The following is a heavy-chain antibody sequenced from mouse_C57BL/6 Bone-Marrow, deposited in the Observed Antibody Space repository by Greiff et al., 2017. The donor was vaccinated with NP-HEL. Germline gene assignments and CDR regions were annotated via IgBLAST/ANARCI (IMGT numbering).Heavy chain of an antibody. J-gene: IGHJ2*01. CDR3: ARSARWLLLDY. Sequence: VESGGGLVQPGGSLKLSCAASGFTFSDYYMYWVRQTPEKRLEWVAYISNGGGSTYYPDTVKGRFTISRDNAKNTLYLQMSRLKSEDTAMYYCARSARWLLLDYWGQGTTLTVSS. D-gene: IGHD2-3*01. CDR1: GFTFSDYY. V-gene: IGHV5-12*01. CDR2: ISNGGGST.